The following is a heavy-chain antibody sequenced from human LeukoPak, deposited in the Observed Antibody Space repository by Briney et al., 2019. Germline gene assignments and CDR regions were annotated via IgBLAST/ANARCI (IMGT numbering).Heavy chain of an antibody. CDR2: INPNSGGT. D-gene: IGHD3-10*01. J-gene: IGHJ6*03. CDR3: ARGHGSYYYYMDV. Sequence: GASVKVSCKASGYTFTGYYMHWVRQAPGQRLEWMGWINPNSGGTNYAQKFQGRVTMTRDTSISTAYMELSRLRSDDTAVYHCARGHGSYYYYMDVWGMGTTVTVSS. CDR1: GYTFTGYY. V-gene: IGHV1-2*02.